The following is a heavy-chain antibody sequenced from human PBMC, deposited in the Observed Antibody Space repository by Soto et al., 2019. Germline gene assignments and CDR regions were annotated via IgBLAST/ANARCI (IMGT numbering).Heavy chain of an antibody. D-gene: IGHD3-22*01. V-gene: IGHV3-53*05. CDR1: GFTVSSEF. CDR3: AKDLPDYYDSSGYLDY. Sequence: GGSLRLSCAASGFTVSSEFMNWVRQAPGKGLEWVSVIYIGGSTYYADAVKGRFTISRDNSKNTLYLQMNSLRAEDTAVYYCAKDLPDYYDSSGYLDYWGQGTLVTVSS. CDR2: IYIGGST. J-gene: IGHJ4*02.